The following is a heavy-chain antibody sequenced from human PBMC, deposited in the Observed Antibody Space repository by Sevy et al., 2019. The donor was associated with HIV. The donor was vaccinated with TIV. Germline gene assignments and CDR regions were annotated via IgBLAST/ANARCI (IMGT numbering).Heavy chain of an antibody. CDR1: GFTFSSYW. D-gene: IGHD4-17*01. Sequence: GGSLRLSCAASGFTFSSYWMIWVRQAPGKGLEWVANIKQDGSEKYYVDSVKGRFTISRDNAKMSLYLQMNSLRAEDTAVYYCARVDYGDYVFDYWGQGTLVTVSS. V-gene: IGHV3-7*01. J-gene: IGHJ4*02. CDR3: ARVDYGDYVFDY. CDR2: IKQDGSEK.